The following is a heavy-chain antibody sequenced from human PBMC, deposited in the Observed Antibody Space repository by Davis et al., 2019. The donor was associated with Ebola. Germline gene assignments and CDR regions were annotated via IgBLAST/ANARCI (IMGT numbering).Heavy chain of an antibody. V-gene: IGHV4-59*11. J-gene: IGHJ6*02. Sequence: PSETLSLTCTVSGDSISRHYWSWIRQTPGKGLEWIGYIYSSGSTNYNPSLKSRVTISVDTSKNQFSLKLSSVTAADTAVYYCARGDDFWSGLYYYYGMDVWGQGTTVTVSS. CDR2: IYSSGST. CDR3: ARGDDFWSGLYYYYGMDV. D-gene: IGHD3-3*01. CDR1: GDSISRHY.